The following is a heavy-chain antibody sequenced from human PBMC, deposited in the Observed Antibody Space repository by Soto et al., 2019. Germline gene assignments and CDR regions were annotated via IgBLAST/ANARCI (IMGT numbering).Heavy chain of an antibody. J-gene: IGHJ5*02. CDR1: GGTFSSYA. CDR3: ARDGSPVLRFLEWPPRGFDP. Sequence: SVKVSCKXSGGTFSSYAISWVRQAPGQGLEWMGGIIPIFGTANYAQKFQGRVTITADKSKSTAYMELSSLRSEDTAVYYCARDGSPVLRFLEWPPRGFDPWGQGTLVTVSS. CDR2: IIPIFGTA. D-gene: IGHD3-3*01. V-gene: IGHV1-69*06.